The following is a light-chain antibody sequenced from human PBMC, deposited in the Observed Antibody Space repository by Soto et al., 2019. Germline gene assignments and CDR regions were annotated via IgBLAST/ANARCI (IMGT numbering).Light chain of an antibody. CDR3: QPWCTGFHVA. V-gene: IGLV4-69*01. CDR1: SGHSSYA. CDR2: VNSDGSH. J-gene: IGLJ2*01. Sequence: QLVLTQSPSASASLGASVRLTCTLSSGHSSYAIAWHQQQPEKGPRFLMKVNSDGSHNKGDGIPDRFSGASSGAERYLTISCLQSEDEADYYCQPWCTGFHVAFGGGTKLTVL.